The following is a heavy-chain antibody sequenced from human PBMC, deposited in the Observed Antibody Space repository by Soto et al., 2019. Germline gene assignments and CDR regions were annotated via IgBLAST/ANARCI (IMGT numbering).Heavy chain of an antibody. D-gene: IGHD1-20*01. CDR2: IYYSGST. Sequence: QVQLQESGPGLVKPSQTLSLTCTVSVGSISSGGYYWSWIRQHPGKGLEWIGYIYYSGSTYYNPSLQSRVTISVDTSKNQFSLKLSSVTAADTAVYYCARDRGRYNWTGGNWFDPWGQGTLVTV. CDR1: VGSISSGGYY. J-gene: IGHJ5*02. CDR3: ARDRGRYNWTGGNWFDP. V-gene: IGHV4-31*03.